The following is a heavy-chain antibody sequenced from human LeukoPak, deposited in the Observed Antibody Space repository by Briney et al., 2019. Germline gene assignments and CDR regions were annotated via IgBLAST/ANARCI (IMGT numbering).Heavy chain of an antibody. Sequence: ASVKVSCKVSGYTLTQLSMHWVRQAPGKGLEWMGGFDPEDGEANYAQKFQGRVTMTEDESTDTAYMELSSLRSEDTAVYYCATDHYHYCDSSGYAFDMWGQGTMVTVSS. CDR1: GYTLTQLS. J-gene: IGHJ3*02. V-gene: IGHV1-24*01. CDR2: FDPEDGEA. CDR3: ATDHYHYCDSSGYAFDM. D-gene: IGHD3-22*01.